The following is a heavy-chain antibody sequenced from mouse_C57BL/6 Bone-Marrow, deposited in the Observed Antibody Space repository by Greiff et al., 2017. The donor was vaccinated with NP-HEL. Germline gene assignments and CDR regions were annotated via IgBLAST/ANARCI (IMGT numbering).Heavy chain of an antibody. D-gene: IGHD2-4*01. V-gene: IGHV1-81*01. CDR3: ARGDYAPYYFDY. CDR1: GYTFTSYG. CDR2: IYPRSGNT. J-gene: IGHJ2*01. Sequence: VQLQQSGAELARPGASVKLSCKASGYTFTSYGISWVKQRTGQGLEWIGEIYPRSGNTYYNEKFKGKATLPADKSSSTAYMELRSLTSEDSAVDFCARGDYAPYYFDYWGQGTTLTVSS.